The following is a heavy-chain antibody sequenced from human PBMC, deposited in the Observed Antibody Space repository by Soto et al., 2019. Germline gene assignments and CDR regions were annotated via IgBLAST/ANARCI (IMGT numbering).Heavy chain of an antibody. V-gene: IGHV1-8*01. D-gene: IGHD4-17*01. J-gene: IGHJ5*02. CDR2: MNPNSGNT. CDR3: ARGVTTVTTDGFDP. Sequence: QVQLVLSGAEVKKPGASVKVSCKASGYTFTSYDINWVRQATGQGLEWMGWMNPNSGNTGYAQKFQGRVTMTRNTSISTAYMELSSLRSEDTAVYYCARGVTTVTTDGFDPWGQGTLVTVSS. CDR1: GYTFTSYD.